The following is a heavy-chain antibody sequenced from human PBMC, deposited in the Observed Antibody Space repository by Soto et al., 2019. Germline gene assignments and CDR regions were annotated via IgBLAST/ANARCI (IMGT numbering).Heavy chain of an antibody. CDR3: IQSRCGGDCLQSYASHYYYGMDV. Sequence: QITLKESGPTLVKPTQTLTLTCTFSGFSLSTSGVGVGWIHQPPGKALEWLALIYWDDDKRYSPSLRSRLTISKDTSNNQVVLTMTNMDPVDTATYYCIQSRCGGDCLQSYASHYYYGMDVWGQGTTVTVSS. J-gene: IGHJ6*02. V-gene: IGHV2-5*02. CDR2: IYWDDDK. CDR1: GFSLSTSGVG. D-gene: IGHD2-21*02.